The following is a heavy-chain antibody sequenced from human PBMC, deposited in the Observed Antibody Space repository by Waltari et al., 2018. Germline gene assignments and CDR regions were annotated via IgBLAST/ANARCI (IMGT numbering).Heavy chain of an antibody. Sequence: QLQLVESGGGVVPPGGSLRLYCAGSGFGLSDTALHWVRQSPGRGLELVAVISYDGTQKYFADSVRGRFTISRDNSKNIFYLQMDSLRNDDTGVYYCTRDEGFYYYYGLDVWGQGTTVNVSS. J-gene: IGHJ6*02. V-gene: IGHV3-30-3*01. CDR3: TRDEGFYYYYGLDV. CDR2: ISYDGTQK. CDR1: GFGLSDTA.